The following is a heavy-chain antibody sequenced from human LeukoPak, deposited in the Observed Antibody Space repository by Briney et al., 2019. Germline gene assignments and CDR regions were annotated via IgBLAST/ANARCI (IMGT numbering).Heavy chain of an antibody. V-gene: IGHV4-59*08. CDR2: IYYSGST. J-gene: IGHJ6*02. Sequence: SETLSLTCTVSGGSISSYYWSWIRQPPGKGLEWIGYIYYSGSTNYNPSLKSRVTISVDTSKNQFSLKLSSVIAADTAVYYCARITMVRGVTSYYYYGMDVWGQGTTVTVSS. D-gene: IGHD3-10*01. CDR1: GGSISSYY. CDR3: ARITMVRGVTSYYYYGMDV.